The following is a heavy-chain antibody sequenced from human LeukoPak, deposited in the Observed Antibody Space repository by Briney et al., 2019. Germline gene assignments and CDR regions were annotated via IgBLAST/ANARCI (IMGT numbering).Heavy chain of an antibody. CDR2: IYYSGSP. Sequence: QSSETLSLTCTVSGGSISNNNYYWAWIRQPPGKGLECIGSIYYSGSPYYNPSLKSRVTISVDTSKNQFSLRLSSVTAADTAVYYCATWRTAKTGFDYWGQGTLVTVSS. D-gene: IGHD1-1*01. J-gene: IGHJ4*02. CDR1: GGSISNNNYY. V-gene: IGHV4-39*01. CDR3: ATWRTAKTGFDY.